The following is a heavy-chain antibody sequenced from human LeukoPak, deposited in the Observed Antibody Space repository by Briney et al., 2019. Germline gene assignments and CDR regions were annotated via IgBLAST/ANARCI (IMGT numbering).Heavy chain of an antibody. D-gene: IGHD4-17*01. V-gene: IGHV4-39*01. CDR1: GGSISSSSYY. CDR3: ATTNDYALNFAC. Sequence: SETLSLTCTVSGGSISSSSYYWGWIRQPPGKGLEWIGSIYYSGSTYYNPSLKSRVTISVDTSKNQFSLKLSSVTAADTAVYYCATTNDYALNFACWGQGTLVTVSS. CDR2: IYYSGST. J-gene: IGHJ4*02.